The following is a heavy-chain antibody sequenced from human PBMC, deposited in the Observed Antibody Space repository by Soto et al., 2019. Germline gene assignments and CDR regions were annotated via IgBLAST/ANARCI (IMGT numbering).Heavy chain of an antibody. CDR3: ARDKAAAGRFDY. D-gene: IGHD6-13*01. J-gene: IGHJ4*02. CDR2: ISAYNGNT. Sequence: ASVKVSCKASGYTFTSYGISWVRQAPGQGLEWMGWISAYNGNTNYEQKLQGRVTMTTDTSTSTAYMELRSLRSDDTAVYYCARDKAAAGRFDYWGQGTLVTVSS. V-gene: IGHV1-18*01. CDR1: GYTFTSYG.